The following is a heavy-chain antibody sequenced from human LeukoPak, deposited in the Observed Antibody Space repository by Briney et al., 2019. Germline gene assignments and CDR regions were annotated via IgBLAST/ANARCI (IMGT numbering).Heavy chain of an antibody. J-gene: IGHJ5*02. V-gene: IGHV4-38-2*01. CDR2: ISHAGTT. CDR3: ARRNTVKATFDH. D-gene: IGHD3-10*01. CDR1: GDSISSSYY. Sequence: SETLSLTCAVSGDSISSSYYWGLIRPPPGEGVEWIATISHAGTTYYNPSLNSRLHMSLHPSKMQFSLDLSSVTAADTAVYYCARRNTVKATFDHWGRGTQVTVFS.